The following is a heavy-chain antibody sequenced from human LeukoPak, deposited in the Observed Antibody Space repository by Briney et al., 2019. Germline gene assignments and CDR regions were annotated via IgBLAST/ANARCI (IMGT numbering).Heavy chain of an antibody. V-gene: IGHV3-23*01. CDR3: AGLQLILFGY. CDR2: ISGSGDST. D-gene: IGHD5-18*01. CDR1: GFTFSSFA. Sequence: GGSLRLSCATSGFTFSSFALSWVRQVPGRGLEWVSAISGSGDSTYYAESVKGRCTISRDNSRNVLYLQMNSLRAEDTALNYCAGLQLILFGYWGQGVLVTVSS. J-gene: IGHJ4*02.